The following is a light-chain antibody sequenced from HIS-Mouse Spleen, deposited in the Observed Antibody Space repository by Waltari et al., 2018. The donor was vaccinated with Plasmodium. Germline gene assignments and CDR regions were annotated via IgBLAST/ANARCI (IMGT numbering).Light chain of an antibody. J-gene: IGLJ3*02. CDR2: EDS. Sequence: SYELTQSPSAPASPGQTARITCSGDALPKNYDYWYQQKSGQAPVLVIYEDSKRPSGIPEIFSGSSSGTMATLTISGAQVEDEADYYCYSTDSSGNHRVFGGGTKLTVL. CDR1: ALPKNY. V-gene: IGLV3-10*01. CDR3: YSTDSSGNHRV.